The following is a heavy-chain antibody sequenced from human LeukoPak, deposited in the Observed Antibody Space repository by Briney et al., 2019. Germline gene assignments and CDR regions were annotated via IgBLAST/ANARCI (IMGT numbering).Heavy chain of an antibody. CDR1: GYSLGKNYY. V-gene: IGHV4-38-2*01. CDR2: IYGTGST. Sequence: SETLSLTCAVSGYSLGKNYYWGWIRQPPGKGLEWIGRIYGTGSTSYNPSLMNRVTMSVDTSKNHFSLKLTSVTAADTAVYYCARYDSRGSASTRFDYWGQGILVTIS. CDR3: ARYDSRGSASTRFDY. D-gene: IGHD3-16*01. J-gene: IGHJ4*02.